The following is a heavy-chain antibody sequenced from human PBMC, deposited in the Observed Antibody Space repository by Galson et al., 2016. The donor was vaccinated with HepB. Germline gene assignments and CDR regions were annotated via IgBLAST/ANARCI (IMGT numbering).Heavy chain of an antibody. CDR1: GGPLRSYY. CDR3: ARENNSFDY. J-gene: IGHJ4*01. CDR2: INFSGDM. D-gene: IGHD1-14*01. V-gene: IGHV4-59*12. Sequence: SETLSLTCIVSGGPLRSYYWHWLRQAPGNGLECTGFINFSGDMRYNPSLKRRVTISVDTSKNQFSLRLTSVTAADATMYYCARENNSFDYTGHGILVTVSS.